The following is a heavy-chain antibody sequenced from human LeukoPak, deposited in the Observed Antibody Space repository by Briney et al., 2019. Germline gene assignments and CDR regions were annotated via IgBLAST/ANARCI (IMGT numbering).Heavy chain of an antibody. J-gene: IGHJ3*02. V-gene: IGHV4-30-2*01. D-gene: IGHD1-1*01. CDR1: SGSISSGGYY. Sequence: SQTLSLTCTVSSGSISSGGYYWTWIRQPPGKGLEWIGYIYHNGNTYYNPSLKSRVTISVDRSKNQFSLKLNSVTAADTAVYYCARDQVGTTGTTSEAFDIWGQGTMVTVSS. CDR3: ARDQVGTTGTTSEAFDI. CDR2: IYHNGNT.